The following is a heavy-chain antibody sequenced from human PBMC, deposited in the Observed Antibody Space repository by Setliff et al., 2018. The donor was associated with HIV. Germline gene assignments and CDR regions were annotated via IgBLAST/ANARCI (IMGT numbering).Heavy chain of an antibody. CDR3: ARNIEWEPYAFDI. CDR2: INQSGNT. V-gene: IGHV4-34*01. D-gene: IGHD1-26*01. CDR1: GGSFSGYY. J-gene: IGHJ3*02. Sequence: SETLSLTCTVYGGSFSGYYWSWIRQPPGMGLEWIGEINQSGNTNYNPSLKSRVTISADPSKNQFSLNLRSVTAADTAVYYCARNIEWEPYAFDIWGQGTMVTVSS.